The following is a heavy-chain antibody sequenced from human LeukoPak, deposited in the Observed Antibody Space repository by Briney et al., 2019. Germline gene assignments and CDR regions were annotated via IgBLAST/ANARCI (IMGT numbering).Heavy chain of an antibody. Sequence: SETLSLTCTVSGGPVYSYYWSWIRQPPGKGLEWIGYIYHGSATYNPSLESRVTLSMDTSKNQYSLKMTSVTAADTAVYYCAREGGRQWLVSGALDSWGQGTLVTVSS. CDR2: IYHGSA. CDR3: AREGGRQWLVSGALDS. J-gene: IGHJ5*01. V-gene: IGHV4-59*02. D-gene: IGHD6-19*01. CDR1: GGPVYSYY.